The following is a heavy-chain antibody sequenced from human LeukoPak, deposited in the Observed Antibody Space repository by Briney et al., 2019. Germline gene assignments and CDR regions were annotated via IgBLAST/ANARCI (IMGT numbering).Heavy chain of an antibody. D-gene: IGHD1-26*01. J-gene: IGHJ4*02. CDR2: IRYDGSNK. CDR1: GFTFSSYG. Sequence: GGSLRLSCTASGFTFSSYGMHWVRQAPGKGLEWVAFIRYDGSNKYYADSVKGRFTISRDNSKNTLHLQMNSLRAEDTAVYYCAKDGSGSLGVWGQGTLVTVSS. V-gene: IGHV3-30*02. CDR3: AKDGSGSLGV.